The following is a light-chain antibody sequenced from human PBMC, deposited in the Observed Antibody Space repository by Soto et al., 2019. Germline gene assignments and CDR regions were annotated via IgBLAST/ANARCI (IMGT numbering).Light chain of an antibody. Sequence: DIQMTQSPSSLSASVGDRVTITCRASQGISNYLAWYQQKPGKVPKLLIYAASTLQSRVPSRVSGSGSGADFTLTTTTLEPEDVATYYCQKYYSAVFTFGAGTKVDIK. CDR1: QGISNY. CDR2: AAS. V-gene: IGKV1-27*01. J-gene: IGKJ3*01. CDR3: QKYYSAVFT.